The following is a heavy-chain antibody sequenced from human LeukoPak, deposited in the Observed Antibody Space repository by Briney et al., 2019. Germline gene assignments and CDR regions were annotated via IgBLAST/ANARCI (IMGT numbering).Heavy chain of an antibody. V-gene: IGHV4-59*08. CDR3: ARHPSGRMWLQQGGWFDP. CDR1: GGSISSYY. Sequence: SETLSLTCTVSGGSISSYYWSWIRQPPGKGLEWIGSMYHNGSTYYNPSLKSRVTISVDTSKNQFSLKLTSVTAADTAVYYCARHPSGRMWLQQGGWFDPWGQGTLVTVSS. J-gene: IGHJ5*02. D-gene: IGHD5-24*01. CDR2: MYHNGST.